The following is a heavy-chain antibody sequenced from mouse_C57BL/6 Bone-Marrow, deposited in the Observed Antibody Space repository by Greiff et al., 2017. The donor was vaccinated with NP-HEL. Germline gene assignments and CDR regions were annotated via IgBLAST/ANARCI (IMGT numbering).Heavy chain of an antibody. CDR1: GYTFTDYY. J-gene: IGHJ2*01. CDR3: ARLGNYYGNP. D-gene: IGHD2-1*01. CDR2: INPYNGGT. V-gene: IGHV1-19*01. Sequence: EVKLVESGPVLVKPGASVKMSCKASGYTFTDYYMNWVKQSHGKSLEWIGVINPYNGGTSYNQKFKGKATLTVDKSSSTAYMELNSLTSEDSAVYYCARLGNYYGNPWGQGTTLTVSS.